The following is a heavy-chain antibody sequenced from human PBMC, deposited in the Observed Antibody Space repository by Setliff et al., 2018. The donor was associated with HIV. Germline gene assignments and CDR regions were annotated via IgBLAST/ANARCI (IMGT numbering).Heavy chain of an antibody. Sequence: GSLRLSCAVSGLTFSRNWFHWVRQAPGKGLEWVSRINGDGEIMFYADSVKGRFTISGDNSKNTLYLQMNSLRAEDTAVYYCAKPYRGSVVRDQGYMDVWGKGTTVTVSS. CDR1: GLTFSRNW. D-gene: IGHD3-10*01. CDR2: INGDGEIM. J-gene: IGHJ6*03. V-gene: IGHV3-74*01. CDR3: AKPYRGSVVRDQGYMDV.